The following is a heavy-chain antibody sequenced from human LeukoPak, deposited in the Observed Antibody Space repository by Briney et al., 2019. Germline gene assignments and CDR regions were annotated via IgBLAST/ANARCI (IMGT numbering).Heavy chain of an antibody. CDR1: GFTFSSYA. Sequence: GGSLRLSCAASGFTFSSYAMSWVRQAPGKGLEWVSAISGSGGSTYYADSVKGRFTISRDNSKNTLYLQINSLRAEDTAVYYCATSSNTYYYDSSGYPYYFDYWGQRTLVTVSS. J-gene: IGHJ4*02. CDR2: ISGSGGST. V-gene: IGHV3-23*01. D-gene: IGHD3-22*01. CDR3: ATSSNTYYYDSSGYPYYFDY.